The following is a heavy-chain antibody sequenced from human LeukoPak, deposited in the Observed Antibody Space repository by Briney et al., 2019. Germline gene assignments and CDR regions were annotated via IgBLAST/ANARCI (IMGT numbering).Heavy chain of an antibody. Sequence: SVKVSCKTSGGIFTNYGITWVRQAPGQGLEWMGRIIPLFRSSIYAQKFQGRVTLTADISTTTAYMELSSMRSEDTAVYYCARTNLDVLVMTPAMREMDHWGQGTLVSVSS. CDR2: IIPLFRSS. CDR3: ARTNLDVLVMTPAMREMDH. V-gene: IGHV1-69*06. D-gene: IGHD2-2*01. CDR1: GGIFTNYG. J-gene: IGHJ4*02.